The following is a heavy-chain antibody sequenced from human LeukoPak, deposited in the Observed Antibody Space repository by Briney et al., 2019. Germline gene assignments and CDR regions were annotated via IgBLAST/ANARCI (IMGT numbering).Heavy chain of an antibody. V-gene: IGHV3-64*01. Sequence: AGGSLRLSCAASGFTFSRYVMYWVRQAPGKGLEYVSAISSHGGSTYYANSVKGRFTISRDHSKNTLYLQMGSLRAEDMAVYYCARGGQSKYDSSGYLNYFDYWGQGTLVTVSS. CDR3: ARGGQSKYDSSGYLNYFDY. D-gene: IGHD3-22*01. CDR1: GFTFSRYV. J-gene: IGHJ4*02. CDR2: ISSHGGST.